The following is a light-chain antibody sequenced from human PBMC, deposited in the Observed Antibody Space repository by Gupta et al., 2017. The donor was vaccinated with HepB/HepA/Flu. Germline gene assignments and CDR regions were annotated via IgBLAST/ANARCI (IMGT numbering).Light chain of an antibody. J-gene: IGLJ3*02. CDR3: QSYDSSLSGSV. V-gene: IGLV1-40*01. CDR2: GNT. CDR1: SSNIGAGYD. Sequence: QSVLTQPPSVSGAPGQRVTISCTGRSSNIGAGYDVHWYQHLPGTAPKLLIYGNTDRPSGIPDRFSGSKSGTSASLAITGLQAEDEADYYCQSYDSSLSGSVFGGGTKRTVL.